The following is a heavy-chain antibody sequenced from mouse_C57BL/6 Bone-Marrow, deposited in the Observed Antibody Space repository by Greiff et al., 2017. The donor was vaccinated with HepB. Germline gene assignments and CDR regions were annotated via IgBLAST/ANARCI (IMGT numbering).Heavy chain of an antibody. CDR1: GYGFTNYL. J-gene: IGHJ4*01. Sequence: QVQLQQSGAELVRPGTSVKVSCKASGYGFTNYLIEWVKQRPGQGLEWIGVINPGSGGTNYNEKFKGKATLTADKSSSTAYMQLSSLTSEDSAVYFCAGGYYAMDYWGQGTSVTVSS. V-gene: IGHV1-54*01. CDR2: INPGSGGT. CDR3: AGGYYAMDY.